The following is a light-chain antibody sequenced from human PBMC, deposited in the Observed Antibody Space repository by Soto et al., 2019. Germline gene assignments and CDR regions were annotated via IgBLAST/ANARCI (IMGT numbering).Light chain of an antibody. J-gene: IGKJ4*01. CDR1: QGISIY. CDR3: LQHSSYPLT. CDR2: AAS. Sequence: DIQMTQSPSAMSASVGDRVTITCRASQGISIYLGWFQQKPGQVPKRLIYAASNLQSGVPSRFSASGSGTEFTLTISSLQPEDFATYYCLQHSSYPLTFGGGTKVDIK. V-gene: IGKV1-17*03.